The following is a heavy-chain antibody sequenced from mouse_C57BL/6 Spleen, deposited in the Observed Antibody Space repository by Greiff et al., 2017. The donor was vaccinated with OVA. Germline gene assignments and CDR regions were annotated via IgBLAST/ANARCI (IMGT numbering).Heavy chain of an antibody. D-gene: IGHD1-1*01. V-gene: IGHV1-55*01. Sequence: QVQLKQPGAELVKPGASVKMSCKASGYTFTSYWITWVKQRPGQGLEWIGDIYPGSGSTNYNEKFKSKATLTVDTSSSTAYMQLSSLTSEDSAVYYCAGSRDYYGSSYLDYWGQGTTLTVSS. J-gene: IGHJ2*01. CDR3: AGSRDYYGSSYLDY. CDR2: IYPGSGST. CDR1: GYTFTSYW.